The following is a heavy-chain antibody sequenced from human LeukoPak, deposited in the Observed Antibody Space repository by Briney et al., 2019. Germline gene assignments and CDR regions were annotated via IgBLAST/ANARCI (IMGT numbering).Heavy chain of an antibody. Sequence: ASVKVSCKASGYTFTSYAMHWVRQAPGQRLEWMGWINAGNGNTKYSQEFQGRVTITRDTSASTAYMELSSLRSEDMAVYYCARDGGSSGWGYYYYYMDVWGKGTTVTVSS. D-gene: IGHD6-19*01. CDR1: GYTFTSYA. V-gene: IGHV1-3*03. J-gene: IGHJ6*03. CDR3: ARDGGSSGWGYYYYYMDV. CDR2: INAGNGNT.